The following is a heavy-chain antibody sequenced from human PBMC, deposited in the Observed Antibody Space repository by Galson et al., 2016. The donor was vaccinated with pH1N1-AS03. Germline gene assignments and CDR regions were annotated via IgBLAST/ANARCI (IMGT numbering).Heavy chain of an antibody. D-gene: IGHD3-16*01. CDR3: ARGGDQKDY. CDR1: GYTFKSHG. V-gene: IGHV1-18*01. J-gene: IGHJ4*02. Sequence: SGYTFKSHGISWVRQAPGQGLEWMGWISVYTGKTNYAQKFQGRVTMTTDTSTSTAYMELRSLISDDTAVYYCARGGDQKDYWGQGTLVTVSS. CDR2: ISVYTGKT.